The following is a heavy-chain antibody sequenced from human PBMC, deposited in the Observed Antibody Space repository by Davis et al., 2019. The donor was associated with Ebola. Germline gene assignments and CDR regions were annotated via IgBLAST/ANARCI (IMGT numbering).Heavy chain of an antibody. J-gene: IGHJ4*02. V-gene: IGHV3-23*01. CDR2: ISGSGGST. Sequence: GGSLRLSCVGFEFPFNTYAMSWVRQTPGKGLEWVSAISGSGGSTYYADSVKGRFTISRDNAKNSLYLQMNSLRAEDTAIYYCTREVYSSGWSTFDYWGQGTLVTVSS. D-gene: IGHD6-19*01. CDR1: EFPFNTYA. CDR3: TREVYSSGWSTFDY.